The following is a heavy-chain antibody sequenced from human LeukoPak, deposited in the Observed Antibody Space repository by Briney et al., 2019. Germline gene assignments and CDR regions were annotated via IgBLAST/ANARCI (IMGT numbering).Heavy chain of an antibody. D-gene: IGHD3-10*01. CDR3: ARDLGYYYGSGSYSGGRFDP. CDR2: ISAYNGNT. Sequence: ASVKVSCKASGYTFTSYGISWVRQAPGQGLEWMGWISAYNGNTNYAQKLQGRVTMTTDTSTSTAYMELRSLRSDDTAVYYCARDLGYYYGSGSYSGGRFDPWGQGTLVTVSS. V-gene: IGHV1-18*01. CDR1: GYTFTSYG. J-gene: IGHJ5*02.